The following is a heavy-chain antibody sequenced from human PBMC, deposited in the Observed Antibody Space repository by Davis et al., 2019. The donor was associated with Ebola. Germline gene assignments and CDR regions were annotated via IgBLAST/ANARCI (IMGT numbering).Heavy chain of an antibody. V-gene: IGHV4-39*07. Sequence: PSETLSLTCTVSGGSISSSSYYWGWIRQPPGKGLEWIGSIYYSGSTYYNPSLKSRVTISVDTSKNQFSLKLSSVTAADTAVYYCARVGGSSWYGDWFDPWGQGTLVTVSS. D-gene: IGHD6-13*01. CDR3: ARVGGSSWYGDWFDP. CDR1: GGSISSSSYY. CDR2: IYYSGST. J-gene: IGHJ5*02.